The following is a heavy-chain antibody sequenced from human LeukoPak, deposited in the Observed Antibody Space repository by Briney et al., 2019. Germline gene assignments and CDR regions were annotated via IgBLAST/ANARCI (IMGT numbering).Heavy chain of an antibody. J-gene: IGHJ4*02. Sequence: PGRSLTLSCAASGFSFNTYAMQWVRQAPGQGLEWVALIWHDGSHKFYSNSARGQFTIHRDNSKNTVYLQMNNLSPEDTAVYYCATDIFDSESYPDFWGQGTLVSVSS. CDR1: GFSFNTYA. V-gene: IGHV3-33*01. CDR3: ATDIFDSESYPDF. D-gene: IGHD3-3*02. CDR2: IWHDGSHK.